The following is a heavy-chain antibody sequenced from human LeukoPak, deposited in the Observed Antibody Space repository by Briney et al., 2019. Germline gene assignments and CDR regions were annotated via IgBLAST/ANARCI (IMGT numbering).Heavy chain of an antibody. V-gene: IGHV4-39*07. CDR1: GGSISSSSYY. CDR2: INHSGST. J-gene: IGHJ4*02. D-gene: IGHD3-9*01. CDR3: ARGGKYSLTGYYRRRYYFDY. Sequence: SETLSLTCTVSGGSISSSSYYWGWIRQPPGKGLEWIGEINHSGSTNYNPSLKSRVTISVDTSKNQFSLKLSSVTAADTAVYYCARGGKYSLTGYYRRRYYFDYWGQGTLVTVSS.